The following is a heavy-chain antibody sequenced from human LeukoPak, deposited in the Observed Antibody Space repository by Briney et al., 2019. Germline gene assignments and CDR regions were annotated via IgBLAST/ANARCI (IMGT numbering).Heavy chain of an antibody. CDR1: GGSISSYY. D-gene: IGHD1-26*01. CDR2: IYYIGST. J-gene: IGHJ4*02. Sequence: SSETLSLTCTVSGGSISSYYWSWIRQPPGKGLEWIGYIYYIGSTNYNPSLKSRATISLNTSKNQFSLRLSSVTAADTAVYSCARGLRGIVGASTPFDYWGQGTLVTVSS. V-gene: IGHV4-59*01. CDR3: ARGLRGIVGASTPFDY.